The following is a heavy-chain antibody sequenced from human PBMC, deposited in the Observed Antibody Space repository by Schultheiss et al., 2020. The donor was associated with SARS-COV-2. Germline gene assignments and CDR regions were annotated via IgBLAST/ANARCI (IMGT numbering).Heavy chain of an antibody. V-gene: IGHV3-7*03. Sequence: GGSLRLSCAASGFTFSSYWMSWVRQAPGKGLEWVANIKQDGSEKYYVDSVKGRFTISRDNAKNSLYLQMNSLRAEDTAVYYCARADYRSSSWFDYWGQGTLVTVSS. CDR1: GFTFSSYW. CDR2: IKQDGSEK. CDR3: ARADYRSSSWFDY. J-gene: IGHJ4*02. D-gene: IGHD6-13*01.